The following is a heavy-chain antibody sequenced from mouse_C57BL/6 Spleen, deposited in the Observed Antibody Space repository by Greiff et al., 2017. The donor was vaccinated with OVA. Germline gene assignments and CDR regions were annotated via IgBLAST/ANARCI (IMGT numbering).Heavy chain of an antibody. V-gene: IGHV1-15*01. Sequence: VQLQQSGAELVRPGASVTLSCKASGYTFTDYEMHWVKQTPVHGLEWIGAIDPETGGTAYNQKFKGKAILTADKSSSTAYMELRSLTSEDSAVYYCTRVTTVVATFHWYFDVWGTGTTVTVSS. CDR2: IDPETGGT. CDR1: GYTFTDYE. CDR3: TRVTTVVATFHWYFDV. D-gene: IGHD1-1*01. J-gene: IGHJ1*03.